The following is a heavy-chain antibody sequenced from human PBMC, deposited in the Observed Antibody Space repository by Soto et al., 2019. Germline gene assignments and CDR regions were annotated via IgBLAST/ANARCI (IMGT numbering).Heavy chain of an antibody. J-gene: IGHJ4*02. CDR1: GGSISSYY. Sequence: SETLSVTWSVAGGSISSYYWSWIRQPPGKGLEWIGYIYYSGSTNYNPSLKSRVTISVDTSKNQFSLKLSSVTAADTAVYYCARQTWAVVAPTGPYYFDYWGQGTLVTVSS. CDR3: ARQTWAVVAPTGPYYFDY. D-gene: IGHD6-19*01. CDR2: IYYSGST. V-gene: IGHV4-59*08.